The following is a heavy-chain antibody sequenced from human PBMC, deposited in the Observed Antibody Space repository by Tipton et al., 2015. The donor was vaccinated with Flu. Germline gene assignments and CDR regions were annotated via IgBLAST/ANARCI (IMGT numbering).Heavy chain of an antibody. D-gene: IGHD3-9*01. Sequence: SLRLSCAASGFTFSSYAMHWVRQAPGKGLEWVAGIWFDGSNKYYADSVKGRFTFSRDNSKNTLYLQMKRLRAEDTAVYYCARGYDILTDGGGFVDYWGQGTLVTVSS. J-gene: IGHJ4*02. CDR2: IWFDGSNK. CDR1: GFTFSSYA. V-gene: IGHV3-33*01. CDR3: ARGYDILTDGGGFVDY.